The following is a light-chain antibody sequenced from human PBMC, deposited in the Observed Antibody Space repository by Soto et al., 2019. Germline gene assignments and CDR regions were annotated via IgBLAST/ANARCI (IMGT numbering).Light chain of an antibody. J-gene: IGKJ1*01. CDR1: QSVSSSY. CDR2: GAS. CDR3: QQYGSSPRT. Sequence: DNGLTQSPRTLSLSPGERATLSCRASQSVSSSYLAWYQQKPGQAPRLLIYGASSRATGIPDRFSGSGSGTDFTLTISRLEPEDFAVYYCQQYGSSPRTFGQGTKVDIK. V-gene: IGKV3-20*01.